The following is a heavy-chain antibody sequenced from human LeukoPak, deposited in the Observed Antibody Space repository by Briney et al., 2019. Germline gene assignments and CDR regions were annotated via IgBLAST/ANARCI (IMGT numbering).Heavy chain of an antibody. CDR2: INHSGST. V-gene: IGHV4-34*01. CDR1: GGSFSGYY. J-gene: IGHJ6*03. CDR3: ARGQIVVVPAATPLYYYYYMDV. D-gene: IGHD2-2*01. Sequence: SETLSLTCAVYGGSFSGYYWSWIRQPPGKGLEWIGEINHSGSTNYNPSLKSRVTISVDTSKNQFSLKLSSVTAADTAVYYCARGQIVVVPAATPLYYYYYMDVWGKGTTVTVSS.